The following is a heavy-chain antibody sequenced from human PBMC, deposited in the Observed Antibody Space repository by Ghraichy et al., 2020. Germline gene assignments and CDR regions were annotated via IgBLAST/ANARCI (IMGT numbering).Heavy chain of an antibody. CDR2: IYYSGST. CDR1: GGSISSGGYY. CDR3: ARDRGDGNPYYMDV. D-gene: IGHD4-17*01. V-gene: IGHV4-31*03. Sequence: SQTLSLTCTVSGGSISSGGYYWSWIRQHPGKGLEWIGYIYYSGSTYYNPSLKSRVTISVDTSKNQFSLKLSSVTAADTAVYYCARDRGDGNPYYMDVWGKGTTVTVSS. J-gene: IGHJ6*03.